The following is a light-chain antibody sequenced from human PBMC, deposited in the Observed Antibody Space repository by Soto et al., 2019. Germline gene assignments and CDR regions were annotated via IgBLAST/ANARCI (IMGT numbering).Light chain of an antibody. V-gene: IGLV2-14*01. CDR2: EVS. J-gene: IGLJ1*01. CDR1: SSDVGGYKY. Sequence: QSVLTQPAAVSGSPGQSITISCTGTSSDVGGYKYVSWYQQHPGKAPKLMIYEVSNRPSGVSNRFSGSKSGNTASLTISGLQAEDEADYYCSAYTSSSIPYVVGTGTKVPVL. CDR3: SAYTSSSIPYV.